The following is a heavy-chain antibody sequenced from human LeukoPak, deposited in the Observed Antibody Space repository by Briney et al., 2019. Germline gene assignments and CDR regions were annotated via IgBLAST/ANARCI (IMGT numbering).Heavy chain of an antibody. CDR2: ITGRSDKT. D-gene: IGHD6-19*01. Sequence: GGSLRLSCAASGFNFNKYDMTWARQAPGKGLGWVSTITGRSDKTYYTHSVKGRFVTSRDNSKDTLYLQMNSLRAEDTALYYCAKGGWLDDLGQGALVTASS. V-gene: IGHV3-23*01. CDR1: GFNFNKYD. CDR3: AKGGWLDD. J-gene: IGHJ4*02.